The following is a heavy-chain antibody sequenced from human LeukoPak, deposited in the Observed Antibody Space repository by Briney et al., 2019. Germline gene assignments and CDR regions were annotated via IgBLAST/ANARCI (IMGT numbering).Heavy chain of an antibody. CDR2: ISYDGSNK. V-gene: IGHV3-30*18. J-gene: IGHJ3*02. Sequence: PGGSLRLSCAASGFTFSDSCMHWVRQAPGKGLEWAALISYDGSNKYYADSVKGRFTISRSNSKNTLYLQMNSLRVEDTAVYYCAKDRYSSGWGAAFDIWGQGTMVAVSS. CDR1: GFTFSDSC. D-gene: IGHD6-19*01. CDR3: AKDRYSSGWGAAFDI.